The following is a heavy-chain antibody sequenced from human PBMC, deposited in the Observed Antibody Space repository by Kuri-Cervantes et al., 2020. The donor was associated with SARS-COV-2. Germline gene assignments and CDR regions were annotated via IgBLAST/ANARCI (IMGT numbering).Heavy chain of an antibody. Sequence: GESLKISCAASGFTFSSYAMSWVRQAPGKGLEWVSAISGGGGSTYYADSVKGRFTISRDNSKNTLYLQMNSLRAEDTAVYYCAKVMITFGGVIVPRGFYFDYWGQGTLVTVSS. D-gene: IGHD3-16*02. CDR3: AKVMITFGGVIVPRGFYFDY. CDR2: ISGGGGST. V-gene: IGHV3-23*01. J-gene: IGHJ4*02. CDR1: GFTFSSYA.